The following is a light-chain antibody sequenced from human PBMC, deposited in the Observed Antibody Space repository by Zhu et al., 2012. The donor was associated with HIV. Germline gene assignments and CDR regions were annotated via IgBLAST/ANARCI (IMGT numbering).Light chain of an antibody. J-gene: IGKJ4*01. CDR2: ETS. CDR3: QQFNSYPLT. Sequence: DIQMTQSPSTISASVGDRVTITCRASQSISGWLAWYQQKPGKAPKLLIYETSGLESEVPPRFSGSGSGTESTLTISSLQPDDFATYYCQQFNSYPLTFGGGTKVEIK. CDR1: QSISGW. V-gene: IGKV1-5*03.